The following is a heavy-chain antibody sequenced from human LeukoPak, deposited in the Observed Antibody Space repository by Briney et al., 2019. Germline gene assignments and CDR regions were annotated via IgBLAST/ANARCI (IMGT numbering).Heavy chain of an antibody. Sequence: SETLSLTCTVSGGSTSSYYWSWLRQSAGKGLEWIGRIYTSGSTNYNPSLKSRVTMSVDTSKNQFSLKLSSVTAADTAVYYCARELTVTTWYACDIWGQGTMVTVSS. V-gene: IGHV4-4*07. CDR1: GGSTSSYY. CDR2: IYTSGST. J-gene: IGHJ3*02. D-gene: IGHD4-17*01. CDR3: ARELTVTTWYACDI.